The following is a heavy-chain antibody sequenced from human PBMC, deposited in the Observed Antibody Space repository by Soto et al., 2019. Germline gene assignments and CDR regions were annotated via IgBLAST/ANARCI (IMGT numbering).Heavy chain of an antibody. J-gene: IGHJ4*02. CDR2: ITSSSTI. V-gene: IGHV3-48*01. CDR3: ARTGRYDILTGYYGGDIDY. D-gene: IGHD3-9*01. Sequence: GGSLRLSCAASCFTFSRYIMNWVRPAPGKGLEWVSCITSSSTIYYADSVKGRFTISRDNAKKSLFLQINSLRAEDTAVYYCARTGRYDILTGYYGGDIDYWGQGTLVTVSS. CDR1: CFTFSRYI.